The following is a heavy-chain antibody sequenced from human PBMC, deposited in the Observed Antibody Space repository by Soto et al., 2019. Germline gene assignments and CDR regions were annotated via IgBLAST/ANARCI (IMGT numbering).Heavy chain of an antibody. J-gene: IGHJ4*02. CDR2: VDPILSMS. CDR3: ARNYGSGFRAFAS. CDR1: GDTFNFYS. D-gene: IGHD3-10*01. Sequence: QVQLVQSGAEVKSAGSSVKVSCKASGDTFNFYSINWVRQAPGLGLGWEGRVDPILSMSNYAQRFRGRVTMTADKSTGTAYLELRSLRSEDTALYCGARNYGSGFRAFASWGQGALVTVSS. V-gene: IGHV1-69*02.